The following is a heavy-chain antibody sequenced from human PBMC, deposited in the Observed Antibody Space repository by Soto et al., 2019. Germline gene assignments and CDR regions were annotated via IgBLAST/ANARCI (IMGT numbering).Heavy chain of an antibody. V-gene: IGHV4-31*03. J-gene: IGHJ4*01. D-gene: IGHD6-19*01. CDR3: ARADWSGWIDY. CDR2: IYYSGNT. CDR1: GGSINNAGYY. Sequence: SETLSLTCTVSGGSINNAGYYWTWIRQHPRKGLEWIGYIYYSGNTFYNPSLKSRVSISVDTSKNQFSLNPTSVTAADTAVFYCARADWSGWIDYWGHGTLVTVSS.